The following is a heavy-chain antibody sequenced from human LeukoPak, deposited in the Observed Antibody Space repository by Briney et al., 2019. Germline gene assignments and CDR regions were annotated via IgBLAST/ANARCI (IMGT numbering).Heavy chain of an antibody. J-gene: IGHJ3*02. D-gene: IGHD3-22*01. CDR3: ARWYYYDSSGYYESALDI. Sequence: SETLSLTCTVSGGSISSSSYYWGWIRQPPGKGLEWIGSIYYSGSTYYNPSLKSRVTISVDTSKNQFSLKLSSVTAADTAVYYCARWYYYDSSGYYESALDIWGQGTMVTVSS. CDR2: IYYSGST. CDR1: GGSISSSSYY. V-gene: IGHV4-39*01.